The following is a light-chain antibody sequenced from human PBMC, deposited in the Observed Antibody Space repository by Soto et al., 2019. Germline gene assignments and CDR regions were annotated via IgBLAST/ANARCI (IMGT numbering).Light chain of an antibody. CDR2: DAS. V-gene: IGKV3-15*01. Sequence: EIVMTQSPATLSVSPGERVALSCRASPSVGTSLAWYQQKPGQAPRLLIYDASTRAPGVSPRFSGSGSGAEFTLTISSLQSGDFAVYYCQQYNNWPQTFGQGTKVEI. CDR1: PSVGTS. CDR3: QQYNNWPQT. J-gene: IGKJ1*01.